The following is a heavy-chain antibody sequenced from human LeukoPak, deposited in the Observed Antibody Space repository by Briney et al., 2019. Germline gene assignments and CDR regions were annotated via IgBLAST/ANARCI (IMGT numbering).Heavy chain of an antibody. D-gene: IGHD3-10*02. J-gene: IGHJ3*02. Sequence: PSETLSLTCTVSGGSISSYYWSWIRQPPGKGLEWIGYIYYSGSTNYNPSPKSRVTISVDTSKNQFSLKLSSVTAADTAVYYCARDLSFVRGVPLAFDIWGRGTMVTVSS. CDR3: ARDLSFVRGVPLAFDI. CDR1: GGSISSYY. V-gene: IGHV4-59*01. CDR2: IYYSGST.